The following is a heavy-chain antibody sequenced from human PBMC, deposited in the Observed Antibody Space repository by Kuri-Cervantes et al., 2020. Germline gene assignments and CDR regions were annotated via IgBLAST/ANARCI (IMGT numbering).Heavy chain of an antibody. V-gene: IGHV3-64*02. J-gene: IGHJ4*02. D-gene: IGHD5-18*01. CDR2: ISSNGGNT. Sequence: GGSLRLSCAASGFTFSSYAMYWVRQAPGKGLEYVSGISSNGGNTYYADSVKGRFTISRDNSKNSLYLQMNSLRAEDTAVYYCARAPNQYTYAVDYWGQGTLVTVSS. CDR1: GFTFSSYA. CDR3: ARAPNQYTYAVDY.